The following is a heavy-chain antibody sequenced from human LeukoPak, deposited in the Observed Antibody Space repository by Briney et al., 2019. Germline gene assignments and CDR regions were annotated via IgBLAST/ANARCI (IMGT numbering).Heavy chain of an antibody. CDR3: ARDRPGSGGFDL. CDR2: ISGSGGST. D-gene: IGHD2-15*01. V-gene: IGHV3-23*01. Sequence: GGSLRLSCAASGFAFSSYAMSWVRQAPGKGLEWVSAISGSGGSTYYADSVKGRFTISRDNAKNTLYLQMNSLRAEDTAVYYCARDRPGSGGFDLWGRGTLVTVSS. CDR1: GFAFSSYA. J-gene: IGHJ2*01.